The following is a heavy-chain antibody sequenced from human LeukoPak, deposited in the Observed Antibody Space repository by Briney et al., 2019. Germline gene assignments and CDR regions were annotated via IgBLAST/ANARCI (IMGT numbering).Heavy chain of an antibody. D-gene: IGHD7-27*01. V-gene: IGHV4-31*03. CDR2: ISYSGST. J-gene: IGHJ4*02. CDR1: GGSISSGGYY. CDR3: ARDSTSTGDFDY. Sequence: SQTLSLTCTVSGGSISSGGYYWSWIRQHPGKGLGWIGYISYSGSTSCNPSLQSRVTISVDTSKNQFSLKLSSVTAADTAVYYCARDSTSTGDFDYWGQGTLVTVSS.